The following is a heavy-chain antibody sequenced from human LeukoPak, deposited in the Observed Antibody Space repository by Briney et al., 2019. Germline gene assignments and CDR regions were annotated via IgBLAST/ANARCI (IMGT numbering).Heavy chain of an antibody. J-gene: IGHJ4*02. CDR1: GGSIRGYY. V-gene: IGHV4-59*08. CDR3: ARGGGRGYSYVTFDY. D-gene: IGHD5-18*01. CDR2: IYYSGST. Sequence: SETLSLTCSVSGGSIRGYYWSWIRQPPGKGLEWIGYIYYSGSTNYNPSLKSRVTISVDTSKNQFSLKLSSVTAADTAVYYCARGGGRGYSYVTFDYWGQGTLVTVSS.